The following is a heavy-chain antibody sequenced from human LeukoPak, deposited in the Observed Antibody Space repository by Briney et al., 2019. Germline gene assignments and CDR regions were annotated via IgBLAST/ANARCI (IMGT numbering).Heavy chain of an antibody. CDR2: IYSGGST. D-gene: IGHD5-24*01. J-gene: IGHJ4*02. CDR1: GLTLSSYA. Sequence: GGSLRLSCSASGLTLSSYAMQWVRQAPGKGLEWVSVIYSGGSTYYADSVKGRFTVSRDNSKNTLYLQMSSLRAEDTAVYYCTRDYGYISDYWGQGTLVTVSS. CDR3: TRDYGYISDY. V-gene: IGHV3-66*01.